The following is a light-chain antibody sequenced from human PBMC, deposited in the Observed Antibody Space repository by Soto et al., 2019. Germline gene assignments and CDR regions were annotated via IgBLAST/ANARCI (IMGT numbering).Light chain of an antibody. CDR3: QTWGPGVRV. V-gene: IGLV4-69*01. Sequence: QLVLSQSPSASASLGASVRVTCTLDSGHSNYAIAWHQQQPGKGPRFIMRVNRDGTHTKGDGIPDRFSGSISGAERYLTISSLQSEDEADYYCQTWGPGVRVFGGGTKVTVL. CDR1: SGHSNYA. CDR2: VNRDGTH. J-gene: IGLJ3*02.